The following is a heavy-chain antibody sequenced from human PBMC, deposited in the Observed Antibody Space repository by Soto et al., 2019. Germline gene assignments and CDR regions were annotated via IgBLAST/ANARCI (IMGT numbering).Heavy chain of an antibody. D-gene: IGHD2-21*02. CDR2: IHPSGGGT. Sequence: QVQLVQSGAEMKKPGASVKVSCKPSGYTFNTYYLHWVRQAPGQALEWMGVIHPSGGGTTYAQKFLGRVTVTWDTSTSTVFMELSSLRSDDTAVYYCARGGHIAVVTASFDYWGQGTLVTVSS. CDR3: ARGGHIAVVTASFDY. CDR1: GYTFNTYY. J-gene: IGHJ4*02. V-gene: IGHV1-46*02.